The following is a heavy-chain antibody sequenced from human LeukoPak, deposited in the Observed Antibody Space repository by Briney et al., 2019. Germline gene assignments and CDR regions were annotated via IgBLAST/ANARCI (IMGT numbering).Heavy chain of an antibody. CDR1: GFTFGDYA. D-gene: IGHD3-3*01. CDR3: TRDQGPPYGDFWSGYYYYGMDV. V-gene: IGHV3-49*03. Sequence: QTGGSLRLSCTASGFTFGDYAMSWFRQAPGKGLEWVGFIRSKAYGGTTEYAASVKGRFTISRDDSKSIAYLQMNSLKTEDTAVYYCTRDQGPPYGDFWSGYYYYGMDVWGQGTTVTVSS. CDR2: IRSKAYGGTT. J-gene: IGHJ6*02.